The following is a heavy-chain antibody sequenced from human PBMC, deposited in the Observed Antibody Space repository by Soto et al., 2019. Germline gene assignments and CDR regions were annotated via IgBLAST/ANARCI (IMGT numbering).Heavy chain of an antibody. D-gene: IGHD6-19*01. Sequence: PSETLSLTGTVSGGSVGSGSYYWSWIRQPPGKGLEWIGYIYYSGSTNYNPSLKSRVTISVDTSTNQFSLKLSSVTAADTAVYYCARATRRIGVEILDYWGQGTLVTVS. V-gene: IGHV4-61*01. CDR3: ARATRRIGVEILDY. CDR1: GGSVGSGSYY. J-gene: IGHJ4*02. CDR2: IYYSGST.